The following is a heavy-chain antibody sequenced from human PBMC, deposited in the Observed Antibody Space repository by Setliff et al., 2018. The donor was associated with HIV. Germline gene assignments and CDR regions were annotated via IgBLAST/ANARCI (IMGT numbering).Heavy chain of an antibody. CDR2: IIPIFGTA. CDR3: ARVGHSSSYHYYGMDV. CDR1: GGTFSSYA. Sequence: SVKVSCKASGGTFSSYAISWVRQAPGQGLEWMGGIIPIFGTANYAQKFQGRVTITTDESRSTAYMELSSLSSEDTAVFYCARVGHSSSYHYYGMDVWGQGTTVTVSS. V-gene: IGHV1-69*05. J-gene: IGHJ6*02. D-gene: IGHD6-13*01.